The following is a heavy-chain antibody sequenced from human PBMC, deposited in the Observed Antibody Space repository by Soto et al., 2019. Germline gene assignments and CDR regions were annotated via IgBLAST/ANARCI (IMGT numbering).Heavy chain of an antibody. CDR3: ARCNTNEYDSTHPFDY. CDR1: GYSFTSYW. CDR2: IYPGDSDT. J-gene: IGHJ4*02. D-gene: IGHD3-22*01. Sequence: GESLKISCKGSGYSFTSYWIGWVRQMPGKGLEWMGIIYPGDSDTRYSPSFQGQVTISADKSISTAYLQWSSLKASDTAMYYCARCNTNEYDSTHPFDYWGQGNLVTVSS. V-gene: IGHV5-51*01.